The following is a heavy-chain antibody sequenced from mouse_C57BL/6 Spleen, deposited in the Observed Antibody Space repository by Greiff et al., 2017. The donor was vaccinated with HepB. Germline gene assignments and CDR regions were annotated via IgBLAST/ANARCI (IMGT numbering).Heavy chain of an antibody. V-gene: IGHV1-55*01. Sequence: VQLQQSGAELVKPGASVKMSCKASGYTFTSYWITWVKQRPGQGLEWIGDIYPGSGSTNYNEKCKSKATLTVDTSSSTAYMQLSSLTSEDSAVYDCGIYYGYDFYAMDYWGQGTSVTVSS. CDR3: GIYYGYDFYAMDY. CDR1: GYTFTSYW. CDR2: IYPGSGST. J-gene: IGHJ4*01. D-gene: IGHD2-2*01.